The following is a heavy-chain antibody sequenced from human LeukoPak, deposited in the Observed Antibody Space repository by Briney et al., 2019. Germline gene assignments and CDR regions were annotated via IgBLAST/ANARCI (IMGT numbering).Heavy chain of an antibody. J-gene: IGHJ4*02. D-gene: IGHD3-22*01. CDR3: AREPIVVGPKGYFDY. V-gene: IGHV1-46*01. Sequence: ASVKVSCKASGYTFISYYIHWVRQAPGQGLEWMGIINPSGGSTSYAQKFQGRVSMTRDTSTSTVYMELSSLRSEDTAVYYCAREPIVVGPKGYFDYWGQGTLVTVSP. CDR2: INPSGGST. CDR1: GYTFISYY.